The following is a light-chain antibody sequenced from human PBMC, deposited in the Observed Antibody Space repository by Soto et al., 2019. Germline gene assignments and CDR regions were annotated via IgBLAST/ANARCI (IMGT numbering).Light chain of an antibody. CDR3: QVWDSRSDHVV. CDR2: DDS. V-gene: IGLV3-21*02. Sequence: SYELTQPPSVSVAPGQTARITCGGNNIGSKSVHWYQQKPGQAPVLVVYDDSDRPSGIPEGFSGSNSGNRATLTISRVEAGDEADYYCQVWDSRSDHVVFGGGTKLTVL. CDR1: NIGSKS. J-gene: IGLJ2*01.